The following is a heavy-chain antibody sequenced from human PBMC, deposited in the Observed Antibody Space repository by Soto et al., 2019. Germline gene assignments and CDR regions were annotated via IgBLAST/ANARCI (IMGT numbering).Heavy chain of an antibody. CDR2: IYWNDDK. V-gene: IGHV2-5*01. D-gene: IGHD3-22*01. Sequence: QITLKESGPTLVKPTQTLTLTCTFSGFSLSTSGVGVGWIRQPPGKALEWLALIYWNDDKRYSPSLKSRLTITKDTSKNQVVLTMTNMDPVDTATYYCARSGWYYDSSGYYFDYWGQGTLVTVSS. CDR1: GFSLSTSGVG. J-gene: IGHJ4*02. CDR3: ARSGWYYDSSGYYFDY.